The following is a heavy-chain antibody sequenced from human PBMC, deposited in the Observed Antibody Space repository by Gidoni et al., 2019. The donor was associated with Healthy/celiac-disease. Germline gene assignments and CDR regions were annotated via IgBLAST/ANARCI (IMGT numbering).Heavy chain of an antibody. D-gene: IGHD2-2*01. CDR3: ARPSPAAIPY. Sequence: EVQLVQSGAEVKKPGESLKIYCKGSGYSFTSYWIGGVRQMPGKGLEWLGIIYPGDSDTRYSPSFHGHVTISADTSISTAYLQWSILKASDTAMYYCARPSPAAIPYWGQGTLVTVSS. V-gene: IGHV5-51*01. J-gene: IGHJ4*02. CDR2: IYPGDSDT. CDR1: GYSFTSYW.